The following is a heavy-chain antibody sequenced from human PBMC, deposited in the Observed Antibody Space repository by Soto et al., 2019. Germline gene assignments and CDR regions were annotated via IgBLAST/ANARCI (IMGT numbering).Heavy chain of an antibody. D-gene: IGHD4-17*01. J-gene: IGHJ4*02. CDR2: IYYSGST. Sequence: PSETLSLTCTVSGGSVSSGSYYWSWIRQPPGKGLEWIGYIYYSGSTNYNPSLKSRVTISVDTSKNQFSLKLSSVTAADTAVYYCARGNTVTTFLDYWGQGTLVTVSS. CDR3: ARGNTVTTFLDY. V-gene: IGHV4-61*01. CDR1: GGSVSSGSYY.